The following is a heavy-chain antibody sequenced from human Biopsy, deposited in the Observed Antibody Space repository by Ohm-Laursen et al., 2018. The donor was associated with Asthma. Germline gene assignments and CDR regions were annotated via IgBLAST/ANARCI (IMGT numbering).Heavy chain of an antibody. CDR1: GFTFGNFW. CDR3: ARGDSSNWSHYYFDY. J-gene: IGHJ4*02. V-gene: IGHV3-53*01. CDR2: IYSGGTS. D-gene: IGHD3-22*01. Sequence: SLRLSCAASGFTFGNFWMSWARQTPGKGLEWVSVIYSGGTSHTADSVRGRFTISRDYSKNTLYLQMHSLRAEDTAVYYCARGDSSNWSHYYFDYWGQGTLVTVSS.